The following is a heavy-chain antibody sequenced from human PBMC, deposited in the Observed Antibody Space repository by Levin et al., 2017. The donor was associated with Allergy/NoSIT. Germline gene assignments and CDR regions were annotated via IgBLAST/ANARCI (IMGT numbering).Heavy chain of an antibody. V-gene: IGHV1-18*01. J-gene: IGHJ6*03. Sequence: ASVKVSCKASGYTFKNYGISWVRQAPGQGLEWMGWISTHNGNTNYAQSFQGRVTMTTDTSTSTADMELRSLISDDTAVYYCALFVITPVSYFYMDVWGKGTTVTVSS. CDR3: ALFVITPVSYFYMDV. CDR1: GYTFKNYG. CDR2: ISTHNGNT. D-gene: IGHD2/OR15-2a*01.